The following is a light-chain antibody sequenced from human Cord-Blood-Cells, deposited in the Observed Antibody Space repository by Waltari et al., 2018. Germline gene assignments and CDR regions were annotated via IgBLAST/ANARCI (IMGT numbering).Light chain of an antibody. V-gene: IGLV1-40*01. CDR2: GNS. CDR3: QSYDSSLSGVV. J-gene: IGLJ2*01. Sequence: QSVLTQPPSVSGAPGQRVTISCTGSSANIGAGYDLHWYPQPPGTAPKLLIFGNSNRPSVVPARFSGSKAVTSASLAITGLQAEDEADYYCQSYDSSLSGVVFGGGTKLTVL. CDR1: SANIGAGYD.